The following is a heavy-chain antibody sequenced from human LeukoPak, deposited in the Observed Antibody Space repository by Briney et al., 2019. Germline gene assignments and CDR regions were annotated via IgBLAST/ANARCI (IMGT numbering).Heavy chain of an antibody. D-gene: IGHD5-18*01. Sequence: SETLPLICSVSAYYISSDYYCSWIRQPPGKGLEWIGEINHSGDTKYNPSLKNRVTISVDTSKTQFSLKVSSVTAADTAVYYCARIQLWPLHYFDYWGQGTLVTVSS. V-gene: IGHV4-34*01. CDR1: AYYISSDYY. J-gene: IGHJ4*02. CDR3: ARIQLWPLHYFDY. CDR2: INHSGDT.